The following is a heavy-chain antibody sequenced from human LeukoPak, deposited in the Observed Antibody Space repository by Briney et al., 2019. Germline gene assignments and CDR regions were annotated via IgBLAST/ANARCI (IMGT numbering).Heavy chain of an antibody. Sequence: GESLKISCKGSGYSFTSCWIGWVRQMPGKGLEWMGIIYPGDSDTRYSPSFQGQVTISADKSISTAYLQWSSLKAPDTAMYYCARLSYSSGWYWGGPYYFDYWGQGTLVTVSS. CDR1: GYSFTSCW. CDR2: IYPGDSDT. J-gene: IGHJ4*02. D-gene: IGHD6-19*01. V-gene: IGHV5-51*01. CDR3: ARLSYSSGWYWGGPYYFDY.